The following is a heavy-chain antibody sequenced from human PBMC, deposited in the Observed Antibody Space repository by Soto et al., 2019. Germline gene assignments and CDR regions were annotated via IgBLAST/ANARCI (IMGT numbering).Heavy chain of an antibody. D-gene: IGHD3-10*01. CDR3: HYYGSGSYFNPSPIFDY. Sequence: PGESLKISCAASGFTFSAYGMHWVRQAPGKGLEWVAVISYDGSNKYYADSVKGRFTISRDNAKNSLYLQMNSLRDEDTAVYYCHYYGSGSYFNPSPIFDYWGQGTLVTVSS. J-gene: IGHJ4*02. CDR1: GFTFSAYG. CDR2: ISYDGSNK. V-gene: IGHV3-30*12.